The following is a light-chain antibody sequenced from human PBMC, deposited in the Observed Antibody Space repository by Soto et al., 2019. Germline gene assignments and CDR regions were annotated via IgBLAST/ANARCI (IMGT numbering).Light chain of an antibody. CDR1: SSDFCGYNY. CDR2: DVS. CDR3: RSYADSFHV. Sequence: QSALTQPGSVSGALGQSVTISCPGTSSDFCGYNYVSWYQHHPGKAPKPMIYDVSERPSAVPDRFSASKSGNTASLTISGLQAEDETDYYRRSYADSFHVIRTATKVTVL. J-gene: IGLJ1*01. V-gene: IGLV2-11*01.